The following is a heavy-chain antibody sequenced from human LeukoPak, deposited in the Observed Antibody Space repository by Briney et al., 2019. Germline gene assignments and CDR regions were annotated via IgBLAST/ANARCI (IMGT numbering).Heavy chain of an antibody. CDR1: GYTFTGYY. V-gene: IGHV1-2*02. CDR3: ARDLSGQQLGMDV. D-gene: IGHD6-13*01. CDR2: INPNSGGT. Sequence: ASVKVSCKASGYTFTGYYMHWVRQAPGQGLEWMGWINPNSGGTNYAQKFQGRVTMTRDTSISTAYMELSRLRSDDTAVYYCARDLSGQQLGMDVWGQGTTDTVSS. J-gene: IGHJ6*02.